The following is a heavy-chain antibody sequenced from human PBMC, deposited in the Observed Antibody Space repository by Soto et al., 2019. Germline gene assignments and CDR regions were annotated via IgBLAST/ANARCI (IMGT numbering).Heavy chain of an antibody. J-gene: IGHJ5*02. CDR3: ARGDSGNDNRFDP. CDR1: GGSIRGGGFY. Sequence: PSETLSLTCTVSGGSIRGGGFYWSWIRQHPGRGLEWIGYIYKTGSTYYNPSLKSRVTISLDTSKNQFSLNLSSVTAADTAVYYCARGDSGNDNRFDPWGQGILVTVSP. CDR2: IYKTGST. V-gene: IGHV4-31*03. D-gene: IGHD6-25*01.